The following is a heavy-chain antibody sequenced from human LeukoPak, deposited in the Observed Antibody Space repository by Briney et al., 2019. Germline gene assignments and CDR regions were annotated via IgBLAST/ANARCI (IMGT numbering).Heavy chain of an antibody. D-gene: IGHD6-13*01. J-gene: IGHJ6*03. V-gene: IGHV1-69*06. CDR3: ARVVGRSSSWSASYYYYYYMDV. CDR1: GGTFSSYA. Sequence: SVKVSCKASGGTFSSYAISWVRQAPGQGLEWMGGIIPIFGTANYAQKFQGRVTITADKSTSTAYMELSSLRSEDTAVYYCARVVGRSSSWSASYYYYYYMDVWGKGTTVTISS. CDR2: IIPIFGTA.